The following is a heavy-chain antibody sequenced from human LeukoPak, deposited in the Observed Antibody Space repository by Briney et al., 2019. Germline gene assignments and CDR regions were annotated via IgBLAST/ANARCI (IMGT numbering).Heavy chain of an antibody. Sequence: ASVKVSCKASGYTFTSYYMHWVRQAPGQGLEWMGIINPSGGSTSYAQKFQGRVTMTRDTSTSTVYMELSSLRSEDTAVYYCARAPNGDYGGLKTWYYWGQGTLVTVSS. CDR2: INPSGGST. CDR1: GYTFTSYY. V-gene: IGHV1-46*01. CDR3: ARAPNGDYGGLKTWYY. J-gene: IGHJ4*02. D-gene: IGHD4-23*01.